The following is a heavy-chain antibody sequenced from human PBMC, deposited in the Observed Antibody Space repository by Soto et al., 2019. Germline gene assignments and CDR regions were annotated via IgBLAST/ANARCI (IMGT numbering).Heavy chain of an antibody. Sequence: QVQLVQSGAEVKKPGSSVKVSCKASGGTFSSYAISWVRQAPGQGLEWMGGIIPIFGTANYAQKFQGRVTVTAEESTSTAYMELGSLRAEDTAVYYCATLGVVIEDAVDYWGQGTLVTVSS. CDR3: ATLGVVIEDAVDY. J-gene: IGHJ4*02. D-gene: IGHD3-3*01. CDR2: IIPIFGTA. CDR1: GGTFSSYA. V-gene: IGHV1-69*12.